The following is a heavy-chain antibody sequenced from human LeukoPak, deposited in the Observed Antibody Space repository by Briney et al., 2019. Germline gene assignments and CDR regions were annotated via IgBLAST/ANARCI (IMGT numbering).Heavy chain of an antibody. CDR1: GFTFSAYS. CDR3: ARGADRDGYNNGDESDY. V-gene: IGHV3-21*01. CDR2: ITRSSSYI. D-gene: IGHD5-24*01. Sequence: GGSLRLSCTASGFTFSAYSMNWVRQAPGKGLEWVSSITRSSSYIYYADLVKGRFTISRDNAKNSLYLQMNSLRAEDTAVYYCARGADRDGYNNGDESDYWGQGTLVTVSS. J-gene: IGHJ4*02.